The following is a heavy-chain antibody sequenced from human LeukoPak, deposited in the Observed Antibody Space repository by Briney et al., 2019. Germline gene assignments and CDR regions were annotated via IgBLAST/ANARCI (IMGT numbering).Heavy chain of an antibody. J-gene: IGHJ4*02. CDR1: DDSITMYY. CDR3: ASRSLDGDYFDY. Sequence: PSETLSLTCSVSDDSITMYYWTWIRQPPGKGLEWIGYVDHTGSTNFNPSLNGRVSISRDTTNNLFSLRLRSVTAADTAVYYCASRSLDGDYFDYWGQGTLVTVSS. V-gene: IGHV4-59*01. D-gene: IGHD3-16*01. CDR2: VDHTGST.